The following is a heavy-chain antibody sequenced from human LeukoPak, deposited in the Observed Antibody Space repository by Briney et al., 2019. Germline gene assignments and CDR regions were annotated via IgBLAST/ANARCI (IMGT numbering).Heavy chain of an antibody. J-gene: IGHJ4*02. Sequence: TGGSLRLSCAASGFTFSDYYMSWIRQAPGKGLEWVSYISSSGSTIYYADSVKGRFTISRDNAKNSLYLQMNSLRAEDTAVYYCARVLDDFWSGYYQDYWGQGTLVTVSS. CDR2: ISSSGSTI. V-gene: IGHV3-11*04. D-gene: IGHD3-3*01. CDR1: GFTFSDYY. CDR3: ARVLDDFWSGYYQDY.